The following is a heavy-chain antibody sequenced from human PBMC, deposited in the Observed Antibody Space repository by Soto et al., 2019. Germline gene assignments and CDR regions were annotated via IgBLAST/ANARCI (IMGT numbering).Heavy chain of an antibody. J-gene: IGHJ4*02. CDR3: ARTGSRFGDPMFDY. V-gene: IGHV4-59*08. Sequence: SETLSLTCTVSGGSISSYYWSWIRQPPGKGLEWIGYIYYSGSTNYNPSLKSRVTISVDTSKNQFSLKLSSVTAADTAVYYCARTGSRFGDPMFDYWGQGTLVTVSS. CDR2: IYYSGST. CDR1: GGSISSYY. D-gene: IGHD3-10*01.